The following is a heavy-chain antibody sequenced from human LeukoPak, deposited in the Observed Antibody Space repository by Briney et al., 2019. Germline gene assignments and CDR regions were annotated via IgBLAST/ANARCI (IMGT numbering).Heavy chain of an antibody. CDR1: GYTFTGYY. J-gene: IGHJ5*02. D-gene: IGHD6-19*01. V-gene: IGHV1-2*02. CDR2: INPNSGGT. Sequence: ASVKVSCKASGYTFTGYYMHWVRQAPGQGLEWMGWINPNSGGTNYAQKFQGRVTVTRDTSISTAYMELSRLRSDDTAVYYCARDPAVAGSNWFDPWGQGTLVTVSS. CDR3: ARDPAVAGSNWFDP.